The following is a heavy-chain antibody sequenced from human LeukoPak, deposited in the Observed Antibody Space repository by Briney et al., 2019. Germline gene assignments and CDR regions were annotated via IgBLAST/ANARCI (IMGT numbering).Heavy chain of an antibody. J-gene: IGHJ4*02. Sequence: SETLSLTCAVYGGSFSGYYWSWIRQPPGKGLEWIGEINHSGSTNYNPSLKSRVIISVDTSKNQFSLKLSSVTAADTAVYYCARGSMVRGVMGFDYWGQGTLVTVSS. D-gene: IGHD3-10*01. V-gene: IGHV4-34*01. CDR3: ARGSMVRGVMGFDY. CDR1: GGSFSGYY. CDR2: INHSGST.